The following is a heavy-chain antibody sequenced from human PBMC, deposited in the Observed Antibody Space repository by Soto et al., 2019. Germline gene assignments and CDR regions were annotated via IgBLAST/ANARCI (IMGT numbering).Heavy chain of an antibody. CDR3: ARGTLYYYESSGYPHWFDP. CDR1: GFTFSSYE. CDR2: ISSSSSII. Sequence: PGGTLRISCAASGFTFSSYEMNWVRQAPGKGLEWVSYISSSSSIIYYADSVKGRFSISRDNAKNSLYLQMNSLRAEDTAFYYCARGTLYYYESSGYPHWFDPPDQTTLVTVSS. V-gene: IGHV3-48*03. J-gene: IGHJ5*02. D-gene: IGHD3-22*01.